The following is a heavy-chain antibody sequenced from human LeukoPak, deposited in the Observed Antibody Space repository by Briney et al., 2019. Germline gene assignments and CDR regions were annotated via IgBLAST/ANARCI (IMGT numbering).Heavy chain of an antibody. CDR2: ISGSGGST. V-gene: IGHV3-23*01. J-gene: IGHJ4*02. CDR1: GFTFSSYA. Sequence: GGSLRFSCAASGFTFSSYAMSWVRQAPGKGLEWVSAISGSGGSTYYADSVKGRFTISRDNSKNTLYLQMNSLRAEDTAVYYCAKGPLQLWLRYFDYWGQGTLVTVSS. CDR3: AKGPLQLWLRYFDY. D-gene: IGHD5-18*01.